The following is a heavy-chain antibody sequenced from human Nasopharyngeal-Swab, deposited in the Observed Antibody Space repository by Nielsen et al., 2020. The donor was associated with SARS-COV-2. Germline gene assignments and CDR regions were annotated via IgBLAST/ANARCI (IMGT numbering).Heavy chain of an antibody. CDR3: AKERSYGFGTDY. Sequence: GESLKISCAASGFTFRSYAMSWVLQAPGKGLEWVSAISGSGGSTYYADSVKGRFTISRDNSKNTLYLQMNSLRAEDTAVYYCAKERSYGFGTDYWGQGTLGTVSS. V-gene: IGHV3-23*01. J-gene: IGHJ4*02. CDR1: GFTFRSYA. D-gene: IGHD5-18*01. CDR2: ISGSGGST.